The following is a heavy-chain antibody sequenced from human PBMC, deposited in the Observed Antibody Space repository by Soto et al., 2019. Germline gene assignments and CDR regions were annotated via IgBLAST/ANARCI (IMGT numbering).Heavy chain of an antibody. CDR3: ATRYSSSWYFDY. V-gene: IGHV4-59*08. CDR1: GGSISSYY. D-gene: IGHD6-13*01. J-gene: IGHJ4*02. CDR2: IYYSGST. Sequence: QVQLQESGPGLVKPSETLSLTCTVSGGSISSYYWSWLRQPPGKGLEWIGYIYYSGSTNYNPSLKSRVTISVDTSKNQFSLKLSSVTAADTAVYYCATRYSSSWYFDYWGQGTLVTVSS.